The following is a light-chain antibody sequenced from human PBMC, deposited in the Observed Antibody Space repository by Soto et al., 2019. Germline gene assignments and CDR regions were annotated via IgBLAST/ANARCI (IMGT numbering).Light chain of an antibody. CDR2: DVS. CDR1: ISEVGGYNY. Sequence: QSVLTQPASVSGSPGQSITISCTGTISEVGGYNYLSWYQHHPGKAPKLIIYDVSKRPSGVSNRFSGSKSGNTASLTISGLQAEDEADYYCSSYRKSSTLGVVFGGGTKLTVL. V-gene: IGLV2-14*03. J-gene: IGLJ2*01. CDR3: SSYRKSSTLGVV.